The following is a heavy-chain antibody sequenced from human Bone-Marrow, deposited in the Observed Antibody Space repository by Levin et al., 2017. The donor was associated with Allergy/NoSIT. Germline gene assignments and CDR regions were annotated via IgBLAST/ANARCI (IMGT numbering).Heavy chain of an antibody. D-gene: IGHD5-12*01. CDR1: GDTFSSYS. CDR2: IIPILGIT. J-gene: IGHJ6*02. CDR3: AREEVATPLGDFYYYYGMDV. V-gene: IGHV1-69*04. Sequence: ASVKVSCTASGDTFSSYSISWVRQAPGQGLEWMGRIIPILGITKDAQKFQGRVTITADKSTSTAYMELSSLTSDDTAVYYCAREEVATPLGDFYYYYGMDVWGQGTTVTVSS.